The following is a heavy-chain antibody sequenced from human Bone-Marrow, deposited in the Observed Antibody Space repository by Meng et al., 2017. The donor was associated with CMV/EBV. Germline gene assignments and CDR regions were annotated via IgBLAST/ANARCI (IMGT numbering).Heavy chain of an antibody. CDR1: YP. J-gene: IGHJ6*02. V-gene: IGHV1-69*15. Sequence: YPIHWVRQAPRQGLEWMGRFIPMFNITAFAQRFQGRLSITADVSTSTGYMELSRLTSEDTAMYFCARGLRYFDWLSPSDYYYGMDVWGQGTPVTVSS. CDR2: FIPMFNIT. CDR3: ARGLRYFDWLSPSDYYYGMDV. D-gene: IGHD3-9*01.